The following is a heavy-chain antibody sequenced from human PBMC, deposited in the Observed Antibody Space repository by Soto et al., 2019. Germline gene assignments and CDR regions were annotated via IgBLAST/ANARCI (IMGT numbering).Heavy chain of an antibody. J-gene: IGHJ4*02. D-gene: IGHD1-1*01. CDR2: INGGDGPT. CDR3: AKDKRPDGAGDFDY. CDR1: GFTFNQYT. V-gene: IGHV3-23*01. Sequence: EVHLLESGGDLVQPGGSLRLSCAASGFTFNQYTMSWVRQVPGKGLEWVSGINGGDGPTYYADSVKGRFTISRDNSQNTLYLQMTSLRVEDTAIYYCAKDKRPDGAGDFDYGGQGTLVTVSS.